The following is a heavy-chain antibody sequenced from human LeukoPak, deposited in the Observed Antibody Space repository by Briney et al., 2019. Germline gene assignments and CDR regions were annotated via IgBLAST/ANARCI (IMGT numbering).Heavy chain of an antibody. CDR3: ASVYDSSAFDI. CDR2: INPNSGGT. Sequence: GGSLRLSCAASGYTFTGYYMHWVRQAPGQGLEWMGWINPNSGGTNYAQKFQGRVTMTRDTSISTAYMELSRLRSDDTAVYYCASVYDSSAFDIWGQGTMVTVSS. J-gene: IGHJ3*02. V-gene: IGHV1-2*02. CDR1: GYTFTGYY. D-gene: IGHD3-22*01.